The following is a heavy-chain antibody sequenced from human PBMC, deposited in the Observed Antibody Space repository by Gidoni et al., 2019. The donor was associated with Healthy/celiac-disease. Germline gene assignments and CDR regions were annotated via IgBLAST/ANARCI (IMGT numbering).Heavy chain of an antibody. CDR3: ARADRGYSYGLWFDP. J-gene: IGHJ5*02. Sequence: EVQLVESGGGLVQPGGSLRLSCAASGFTFSSYSMNWVRQAPGKGLEWVSYIRSSSSTIYYADSVKGRFTISRDNAKNSLYLQMNSLRDEDTAVYYCARADRGYSYGLWFDPWGQGTLVTVSS. CDR2: IRSSSSTI. V-gene: IGHV3-48*02. CDR1: GFTFSSYS. D-gene: IGHD5-18*01.